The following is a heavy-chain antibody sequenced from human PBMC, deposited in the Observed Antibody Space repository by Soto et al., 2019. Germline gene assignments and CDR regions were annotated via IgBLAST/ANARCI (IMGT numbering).Heavy chain of an antibody. V-gene: IGHV4-30-4*01. CDR2: IYYSGST. D-gene: IGHD6-13*01. Sequence: SEALTLTWIFSGGSISIGDYDWSWIRQPPGKGLEWIAYIYYSGSTYYNPCLKSRVTISVDTSKNQFSLKLSPVTAAETAVYYCARGSSSWRIWAQGTLVTVSS. CDR1: GGSISIGDYD. CDR3: ARGSSSWRI. J-gene: IGHJ4*02.